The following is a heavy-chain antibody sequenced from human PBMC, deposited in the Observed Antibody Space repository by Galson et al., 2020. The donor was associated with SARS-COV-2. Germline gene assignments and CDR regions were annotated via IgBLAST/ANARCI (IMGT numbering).Heavy chain of an antibody. V-gene: IGHV4-59*08. CDR1: GCSIRTNQ. J-gene: IGHJ4*02. CDR3: ARHGGSWSFDY. Sequence: SESLSLTCTASGCSIRTNQRRWIRQTPGKALEWMGLSSYIGSPKYYPSFKNPSLKSRVTISVDATKNQLPLKLSAVTAADTAVYYCARHGGSWSFDYWGQGTLVTVSS. CDR2: SSYIGSP. D-gene: IGHD6-13*01.